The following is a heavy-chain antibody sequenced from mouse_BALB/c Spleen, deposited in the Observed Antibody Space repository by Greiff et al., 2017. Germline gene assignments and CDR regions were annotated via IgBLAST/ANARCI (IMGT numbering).Heavy chain of an antibody. D-gene: IGHD4-1*01. CDR3: ASWGYYAMDY. CDR2: ISSGGST. CDR1: GFTFSSYA. J-gene: IGHJ4*01. Sequence: EVQRVESGGGLVKPGGSLKLSCAASGFTFSSYAMSWVRQTPEKRLEWVASISSGGSTYYPDSVKGRFTISRDNARNILYLQMSSLRSEDTAMYYCASWGYYAMDYWGQGTSVTVSS. V-gene: IGHV5-6-5*01.